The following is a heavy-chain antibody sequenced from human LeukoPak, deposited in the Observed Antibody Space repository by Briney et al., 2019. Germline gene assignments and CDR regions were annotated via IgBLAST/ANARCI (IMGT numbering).Heavy chain of an antibody. CDR3: ASTSGIVGATYYFDY. D-gene: IGHD1-26*01. Sequence: ASVKVSCKASGGTFSSYAISWVRQVPGQGLEWMGRIIPILGIANYAQKFQGRVTITADKSTSTAYMELSSLRSEDTAVYYCASTSGIVGATYYFDYWGQGTLVTVSS. V-gene: IGHV1-69*04. J-gene: IGHJ4*02. CDR2: IIPILGIA. CDR1: GGTFSSYA.